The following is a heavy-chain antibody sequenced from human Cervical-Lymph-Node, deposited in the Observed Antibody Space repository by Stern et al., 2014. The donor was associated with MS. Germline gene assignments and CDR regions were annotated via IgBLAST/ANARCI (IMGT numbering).Heavy chain of an antibody. D-gene: IGHD6-19*01. CDR3: ARDSPSWGWCFDY. V-gene: IGHV3-11*01. J-gene: IGHJ4*02. CDR2: ISSSGSTI. CDR1: GFTFSDYY. Sequence: VQLVESGGGLVKPGGSLRLSCAASGFTFSDYYMSWIRQAPGQGLEWVSYISSSGSTIYLADSVKGRFTLSRDNAKNSLYLQMNSLRAEDTAVYYCARDSPSWGWCFDYRGQGTPVTVSS.